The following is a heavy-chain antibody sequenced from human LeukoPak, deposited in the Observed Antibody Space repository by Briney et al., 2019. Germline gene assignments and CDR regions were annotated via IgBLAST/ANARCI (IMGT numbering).Heavy chain of an antibody. Sequence: PGGSLRLSCAASGFTFSSYAMHWVRQAPGKGLEWVAVISYDGSNKYYADSVKGRFTISRDNSKNTLYLQMNSLRAEDTAVYYCAREGTSGYYHLFDYWGQGTLVTVSS. V-gene: IGHV3-30*04. CDR1: GFTFSSYA. J-gene: IGHJ4*02. D-gene: IGHD3-22*01. CDR2: ISYDGSNK. CDR3: AREGTSGYYHLFDY.